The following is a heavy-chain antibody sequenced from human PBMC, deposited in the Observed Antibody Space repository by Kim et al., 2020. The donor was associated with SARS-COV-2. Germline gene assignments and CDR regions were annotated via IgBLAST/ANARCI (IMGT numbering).Heavy chain of an antibody. Sequence: SVKVSCKASGGTFSSYAISWVRQAPGQGLEWMGWIIPIFGTANYAQKFQGRVTITADESTSTAYMELSSLRSEDTAVYYCAGSMAAAGSAPRYYFDYWGQGTLVTVSS. CDR2: IIPIFGTA. CDR3: AGSMAAAGSAPRYYFDY. J-gene: IGHJ4*02. V-gene: IGHV1-69*13. CDR1: GGTFSSYA. D-gene: IGHD6-13*01.